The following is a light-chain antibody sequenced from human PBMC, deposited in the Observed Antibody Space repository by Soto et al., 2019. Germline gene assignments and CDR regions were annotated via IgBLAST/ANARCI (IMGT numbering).Light chain of an antibody. J-gene: IGKJ1*01. CDR2: AAS. CDR1: QGIRNE. CDR3: LQDYNYPRT. V-gene: IGKV1-6*01. Sequence: ASQMTQSPSSLSASVGDRVTITCRASQGIRNELGWYQQKRGKAPKLLIYAASSRQSGVPSRFSGSGSGTYFTLTISSLQPEDFATYFCLQDYNYPRTFGQGTKVDIK.